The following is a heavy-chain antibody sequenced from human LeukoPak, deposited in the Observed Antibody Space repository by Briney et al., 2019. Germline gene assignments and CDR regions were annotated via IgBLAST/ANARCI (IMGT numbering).Heavy chain of an antibody. CDR2: ISSSSSYI. V-gene: IGHV3-21*01. Sequence: GGSPRLSCAASGFTFSSYSMNWVRQAPGKGLEWVSSISSSSSYIYYADSVKGRFTISRDNAKNSLYLQMNSLRAEDTAVYYCARGAVDIVVVPAAIGWFNPWGQGTLVTVSS. J-gene: IGHJ5*02. D-gene: IGHD2-2*03. CDR1: GFTFSSYS. CDR3: ARGAVDIVVVPAAIGWFNP.